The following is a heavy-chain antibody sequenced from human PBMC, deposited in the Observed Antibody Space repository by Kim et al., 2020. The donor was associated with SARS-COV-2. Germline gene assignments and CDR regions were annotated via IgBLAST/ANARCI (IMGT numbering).Heavy chain of an antibody. V-gene: IGHV4-34*01. D-gene: IGHD4-17*01. Sequence: SETLSLTCAVYGGSFSGYYWSWIRQLPGKGLEWIGEINHSGSTNYNPSLKSRVTISVDTSKNQFSLKLSSVTAADTAVYYCARVGATVTTIYDAFDIWGQGTMVTVSS. CDR1: GGSFSGYY. CDR3: ARVGATVTTIYDAFDI. J-gene: IGHJ3*02. CDR2: INHSGST.